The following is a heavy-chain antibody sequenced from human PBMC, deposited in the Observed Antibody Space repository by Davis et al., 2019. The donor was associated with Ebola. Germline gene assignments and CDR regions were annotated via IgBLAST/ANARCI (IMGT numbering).Heavy chain of an antibody. CDR1: GYTFTSYY. Sequence: AASVKVSCKASGYTFTSYYMHWVRQASGQGLEWMGIINPSGGSTSYEQKFQGRVTMTRDTSTSTVYMELSSLRSEETAVYYCARELVPAAIPPYYYYGMDVWGQGTTVTVSS. J-gene: IGHJ6*02. CDR2: INPSGGST. D-gene: IGHD2-2*02. V-gene: IGHV1-46*01. CDR3: ARELVPAAIPPYYYYGMDV.